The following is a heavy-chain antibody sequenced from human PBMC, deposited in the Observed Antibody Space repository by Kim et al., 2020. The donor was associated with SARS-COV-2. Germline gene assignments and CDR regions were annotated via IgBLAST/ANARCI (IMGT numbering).Heavy chain of an antibody. Sequence: GGSLRLSCAASGFTFSSYGMHWVRQAPGKGLEWVAVISYDGSNKYYADSVKGRFTIYRDNSKNTLYLQMNSLRAEDTAVYYCAKEGGSSGSWYGDAFAIWGQGTLVTVSS. CDR2: ISYDGSNK. CDR3: AKEGGSSGSWYGDAFAI. V-gene: IGHV3-30*18. CDR1: GFTFSSYG. D-gene: IGHD1-26*01. J-gene: IGHJ3*02.